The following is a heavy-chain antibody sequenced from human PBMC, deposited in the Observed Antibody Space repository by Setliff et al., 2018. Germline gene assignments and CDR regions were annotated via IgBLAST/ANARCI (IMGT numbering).Heavy chain of an antibody. V-gene: IGHV1-69*08. CDR3: ARAEYTSSSLYYYMDV. CDR2: IIPIFGTA. D-gene: IGHD6-6*01. CDR1: GGTFSIYT. J-gene: IGHJ6*03. Sequence: SVKVSCKASGGTFSIYTISWVRQAPGQGLEWMGRIIPIFGTANYAQKFQGRVTITADKSTSTAYMGLSRLTSDDTAVYYCARAEYTSSSLYYYMDVWGKGTTVTVS.